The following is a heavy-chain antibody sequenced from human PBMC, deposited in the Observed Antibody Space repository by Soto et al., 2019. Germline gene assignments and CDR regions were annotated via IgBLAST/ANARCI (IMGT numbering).Heavy chain of an antibody. V-gene: IGHV4-59*08. Sequence: SETLSLTCTVSGGSISSYYWSWIRQPPGKGLEWIGYIYYSGSTNYNPSLKSRVTISVDTSKNQFSLKLSSVTAADTAVYYCARHWEGYSYGSNGMDVWGQGTTVTVSS. CDR3: ARHWEGYSYGSNGMDV. D-gene: IGHD5-18*01. CDR2: IYYSGST. CDR1: GGSISSYY. J-gene: IGHJ6*02.